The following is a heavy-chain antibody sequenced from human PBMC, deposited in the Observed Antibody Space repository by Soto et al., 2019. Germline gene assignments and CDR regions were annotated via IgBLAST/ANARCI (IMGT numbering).Heavy chain of an antibody. V-gene: IGHV3-23*01. CDR1: GFTFSSYA. J-gene: IGHJ6*02. CDR2: ISGSGGST. D-gene: IGHD3-3*01. CDR3: AKARTDXLEWLLPQTYYYYGMDV. Sequence: GGSLRLSCAASGFTFSSYAMSWVRQAPGKGLEWVSAISGSGGSTYYADSVKGRFTISRDNSKNTLYLQMNSLRAEDTAVYYCAKARTDXLEWLLPQTYYYYGMDVWGQGTTVTVSS.